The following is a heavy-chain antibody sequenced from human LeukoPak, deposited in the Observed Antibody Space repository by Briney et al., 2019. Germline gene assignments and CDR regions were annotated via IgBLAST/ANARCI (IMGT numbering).Heavy chain of an antibody. Sequence: SETLSLTCIVSGYSISSGYYWGWIRQPPGKGLEWIGSIYHSGRTYYNPSLKSRVTISVDTSKNQFSLKLSSVTAAGTAVYYCARQPRDGFDIWGQGTMVTVSS. CDR1: GYSISSGYY. CDR3: ARQPRDGFDI. V-gene: IGHV4-38-2*02. J-gene: IGHJ3*02. CDR2: IYHSGRT.